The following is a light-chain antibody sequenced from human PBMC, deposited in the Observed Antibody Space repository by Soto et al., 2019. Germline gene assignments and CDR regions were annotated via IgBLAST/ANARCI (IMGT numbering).Light chain of an antibody. CDR3: QQYGSSGT. J-gene: IGKJ1*01. Sequence: EIVMTQSPATLSVSPGASATLSCRASQGVSTNLAWYQQKPGQAPRLLIYGASTRATGIPARFSGSGSGTEFTLTISRLEPEDFAVYYCQQYGSSGTFGQGTKVDI. V-gene: IGKV3-15*01. CDR2: GAS. CDR1: QGVSTN.